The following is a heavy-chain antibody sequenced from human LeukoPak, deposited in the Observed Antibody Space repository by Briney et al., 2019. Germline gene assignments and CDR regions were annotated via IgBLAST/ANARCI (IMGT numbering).Heavy chain of an antibody. V-gene: IGHV3-48*03. J-gene: IGHJ3*02. CDR3: ARGGGNDYRYNAFDI. D-gene: IGHD4-11*01. Sequence: PGGSLRLSCAASGFTFSSHEMNWVRQAPGKGLECVSYISSSGSSKYYADSVKGRFTISRDNAKNSLHLQMNSLRAEDTAVYYCARGGGNDYRYNAFDIWGQGTMVTVSS. CDR2: ISSSGSSK. CDR1: GFTFSSHE.